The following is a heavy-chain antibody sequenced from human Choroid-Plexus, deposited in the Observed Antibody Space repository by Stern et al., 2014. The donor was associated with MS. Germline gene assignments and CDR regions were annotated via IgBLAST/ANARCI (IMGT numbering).Heavy chain of an antibody. V-gene: IGHV3-30*18. CDR1: GFTFGSCA. J-gene: IGHJ5*02. D-gene: IGHD2/OR15-2a*01. CDR2: VSYDGSNK. Sequence: QVQLVESGGGVVQRGRPLRLSCVASGFTFGSCAMHWVRQAPGKGLEWVAGVSYDGSNKYYADSVKGRFTISRDNSQNTLYMQMSSLRPEDTAVYYCAKDRQYLTYFFDHWGQGSLVTVSS. CDR3: AKDRQYLTYFFDH.